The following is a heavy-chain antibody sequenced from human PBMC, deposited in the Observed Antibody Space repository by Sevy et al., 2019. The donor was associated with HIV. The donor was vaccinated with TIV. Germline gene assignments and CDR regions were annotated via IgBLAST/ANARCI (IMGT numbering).Heavy chain of an antibody. D-gene: IGHD1-26*01. CDR1: GFTFRTYA. CDR3: ARGPEWELTSFLSH. V-gene: IGHV3-30-3*01. Sequence: GGSLRLSCAASGFTFRTYAFHWVRQAPGRGLEWIGLISSNGDNDLYANSVRGRFTISRDNSMNILYLQMTSLTPDDTAVYYCARGPEWELTSFLSHSGQGTLVTVSS. J-gene: IGHJ4*02. CDR2: ISSNGDND.